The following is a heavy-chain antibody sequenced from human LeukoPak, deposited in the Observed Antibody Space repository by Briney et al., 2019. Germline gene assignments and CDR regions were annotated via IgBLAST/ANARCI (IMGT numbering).Heavy chain of an antibody. CDR2: IWYDGSNK. D-gene: IGHD6-6*01. CDR1: GFTFSSYG. CDR3: ARELAARRYFDY. Sequence: GGSLRLSCAASGFTFSSYGLHWVRQAPGKGLEWVAVIWYDGSNKYHTDSVKGRFTISRDNSKNTLYLQMNSLRAEDTAVYYCARELAARRYFDYWGQGTLVTVSS. V-gene: IGHV3-33*01. J-gene: IGHJ4*02.